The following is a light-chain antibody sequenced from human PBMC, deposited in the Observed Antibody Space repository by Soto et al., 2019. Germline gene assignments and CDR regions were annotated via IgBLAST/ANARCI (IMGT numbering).Light chain of an antibody. Sequence: EIGMTQSPATLSVSPGERATLSCRASQSVNSNLAWYRQKPGQAPRLLLYDASTRATGVTARFSGSGSGTDFTLTISSLPSEDSGIYSCQQYNFWPPLTFGGGTKVEIK. CDR3: QQYNFWPPLT. CDR2: DAS. CDR1: QSVNSN. J-gene: IGKJ4*01. V-gene: IGKV3-15*01.